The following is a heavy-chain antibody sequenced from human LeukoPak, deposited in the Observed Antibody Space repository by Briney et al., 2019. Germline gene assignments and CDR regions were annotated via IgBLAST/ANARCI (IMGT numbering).Heavy chain of an antibody. Sequence: GGSLRLSCAASGFTFSSYWMTWVRQAPGKGLEWVANIKHNGDELNYVDSVEDQFTISRDNAKNSLYLHMTSLRAEDTAVYYCARELLTFDSWGQGTLVTVSS. CDR1: GFTFSSYW. CDR3: ARELLTFDS. J-gene: IGHJ4*02. CDR2: IKHNGDEL. V-gene: IGHV3-7*01. D-gene: IGHD3-10*01.